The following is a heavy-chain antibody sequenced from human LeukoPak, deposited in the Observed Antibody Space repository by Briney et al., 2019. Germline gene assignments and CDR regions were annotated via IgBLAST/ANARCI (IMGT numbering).Heavy chain of an antibody. Sequence: GGSLRLSCGASGFTFDDYAMHWVRQGPGKGLEWVSGISSNSGTIGYADSVKGRFTISRDNAKNSLYLQMNSLRAEDTAVYYCARRITRDSSGYGFCYWGQGTLVTVSS. CDR3: ARRITRDSSGYGFCY. V-gene: IGHV3-9*01. CDR2: ISSNSGTI. J-gene: IGHJ4*02. CDR1: GFTFDDYA. D-gene: IGHD3-22*01.